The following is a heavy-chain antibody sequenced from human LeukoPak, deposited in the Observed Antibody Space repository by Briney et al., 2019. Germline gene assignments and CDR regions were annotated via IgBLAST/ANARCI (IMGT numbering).Heavy chain of an antibody. Sequence: PGGSLRLSCAASGFTFSSYAMHWVRQAPGKGLEWVAVISYDGSNKYYADSVKGRFTISRDNSKNTPYLQMNSLRAEDTAVYYCAKDLDIVVVPAAIGLLRNWGQGTLVTVSS. CDR2: ISYDGSNK. V-gene: IGHV3-30-3*02. J-gene: IGHJ4*02. CDR3: AKDLDIVVVPAAIGLLRN. CDR1: GFTFSSYA. D-gene: IGHD2-2*02.